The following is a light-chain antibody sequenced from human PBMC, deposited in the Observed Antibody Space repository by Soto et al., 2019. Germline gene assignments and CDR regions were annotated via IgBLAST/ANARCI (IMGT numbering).Light chain of an antibody. CDR3: QQYNSYPT. J-gene: IGKJ2*01. CDR2: DAS. CDR1: QSVGYH. Sequence: EIVLTQSPATLSLSPGERATLSCRASQSVGYHLAWYQQKPGQAPRLLIYDASNRATGIPARFSGSGSGTDFTLAISSLEPEDFATYYCQQYNSYPTFGQGTKLEIK. V-gene: IGKV3-11*01.